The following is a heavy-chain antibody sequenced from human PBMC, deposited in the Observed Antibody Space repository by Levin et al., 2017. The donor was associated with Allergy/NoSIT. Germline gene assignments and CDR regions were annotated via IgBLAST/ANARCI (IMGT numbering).Heavy chain of an antibody. D-gene: IGHD3-22*01. CDR3: ARAQYYYDSSGYLHPILDY. Sequence: ESLKISCAVYGGSFSGYYWSWIRQPPGKGLEWIGEINHSGSTNYNPSLKSRVTISVDTSKNQFSLKLSSVTAADTAVYYCARAQYYYDSSGYLHPILDYWGQGTLVTVSS. J-gene: IGHJ4*02. CDR1: GGSFSGYY. CDR2: INHSGST. V-gene: IGHV4-34*01.